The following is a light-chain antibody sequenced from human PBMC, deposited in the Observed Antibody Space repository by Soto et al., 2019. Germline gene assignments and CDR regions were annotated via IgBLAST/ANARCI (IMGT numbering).Light chain of an antibody. V-gene: IGKV1-5*03. CDR2: KAS. CDR1: QTIYRW. CDR3: QEYNRYTWT. J-gene: IGKJ1*01. Sequence: DIQMTQSPSTLSASIGDRVTITCRASQTIYRWLAWYQQKPGKAPNLLIYKASNLPSGVPSRFSGSGSGTEFTLAISGLQPDDSALYYCQEYNRYTWTFGQGTKVEI.